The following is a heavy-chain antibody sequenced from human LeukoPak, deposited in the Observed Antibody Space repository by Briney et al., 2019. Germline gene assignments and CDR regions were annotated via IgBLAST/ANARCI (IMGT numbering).Heavy chain of an antibody. V-gene: IGHV4-34*01. CDR1: GGSFSGYY. Sequence: SETLSLTCAVYGGSFSGYYWSWIRQPPGKGLEWIGEINHSGSTYYNPSLKSRVTISVDKSKNQFSLKLSSVTAADTAVYYCAGVGSGWYEAQYWGQGTLVTVSS. J-gene: IGHJ4*02. D-gene: IGHD6-19*01. CDR3: AGVGSGWYEAQY. CDR2: INHSGST.